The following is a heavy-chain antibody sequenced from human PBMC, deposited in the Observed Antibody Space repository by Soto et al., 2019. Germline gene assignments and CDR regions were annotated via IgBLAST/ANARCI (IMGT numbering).Heavy chain of an antibody. V-gene: IGHV3-15*01. CDR3: TTDPRAHYDFWSGAFDI. CDR1: GFTFSNAW. J-gene: IGHJ3*02. CDR2: IKSKTDGGTT. D-gene: IGHD3-3*01. Sequence: LSLTCAASGFTFSNAWMSWVRQAPGKGLEWVGRIKSKTDGGTTDYAAPVKGRFTISRDDSKNTLYLQMNSLKTEDTAVYYCTTDPRAHYDFWSGAFDIWGQGTMVTVSS.